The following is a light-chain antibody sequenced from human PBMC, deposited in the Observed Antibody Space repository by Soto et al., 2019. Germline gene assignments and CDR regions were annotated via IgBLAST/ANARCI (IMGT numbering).Light chain of an antibody. J-gene: IGLJ2*01. CDR1: SSNIGSNY. CDR3: AAWDDSLSGYVV. V-gene: IGLV1-47*01. Sequence: QSVLTQPPSASGTPGQRVTISCSGSSSNIGSNYVYWYQQLPGTAPKLLNYRNNQRPSGVPDRFSGSKSGTSASLAISGLRSEDEADYYCAAWDDSLSGYVVFGGGTQLTVL. CDR2: RNN.